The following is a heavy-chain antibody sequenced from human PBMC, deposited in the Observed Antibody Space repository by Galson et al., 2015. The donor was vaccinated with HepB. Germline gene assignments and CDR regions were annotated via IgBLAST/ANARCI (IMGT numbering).Heavy chain of an antibody. CDR1: GFTFSSYA. CDR3: AKSSSSWAYYFDY. Sequence: SLRLSCAASGFTFSSYAMSWVRQAPGKGLEWVSAVSGSGGSTYYADSVKGRFTISRDNSKNTLYLQMNSLRAEDTAVYYCAKSSSSWAYYFDYWGQGTLVTVSS. V-gene: IGHV3-23*01. D-gene: IGHD6-13*01. J-gene: IGHJ4*02. CDR2: VSGSGGST.